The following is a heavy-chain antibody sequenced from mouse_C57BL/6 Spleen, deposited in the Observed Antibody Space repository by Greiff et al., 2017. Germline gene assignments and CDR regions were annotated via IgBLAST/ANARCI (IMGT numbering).Heavy chain of an antibody. CDR1: GYTFTSYW. CDR2: IYPGSGST. Sequence: VQLQQPGAELVKPGASVKMSCKASGYTFTSYWITWVKQRPGQGLEWIGDIYPGSGSTTYNEKFKSKAPLTVDTSSSTAYMQLSSLTSEDSAVYYCASDGYYPAEFAYWGQGTLVTVSA. D-gene: IGHD2-3*01. J-gene: IGHJ3*01. V-gene: IGHV1-55*01. CDR3: ASDGYYPAEFAY.